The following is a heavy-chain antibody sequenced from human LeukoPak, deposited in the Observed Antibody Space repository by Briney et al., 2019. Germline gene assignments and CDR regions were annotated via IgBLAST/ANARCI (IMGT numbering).Heavy chain of an antibody. CDR1: GYTFTGYY. Sequence: GASVKVPCKASGYTFTGYYMHWLRQAPARGLEWVGWINLNSGGTNYAQKFQGRVTMTRDTSISTAYMELSRLRSDDTAAYWCASEAYYGSGGQWWVEFDYWGQGTLVTVSS. V-gene: IGHV1-2*02. D-gene: IGHD3-10*01. J-gene: IGHJ4*02. CDR3: ASEAYYGSGGQWWVEFDY. CDR2: INLNSGGT.